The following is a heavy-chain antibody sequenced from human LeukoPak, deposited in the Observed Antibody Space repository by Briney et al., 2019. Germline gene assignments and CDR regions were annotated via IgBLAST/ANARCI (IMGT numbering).Heavy chain of an antibody. CDR1: GGSFSGYY. CDR3: ARGGIPFYYYMDV. D-gene: IGHD2-15*01. J-gene: IGHJ6*03. Sequence: TSETLSLTCAVYGGSFSGYYWSWIRQPPGKGLEWIGYIYYSGSTNYNPSLKSRVTISVDTSKNQFSLKLSSVTAADTAVFYCARGGIPFYYYMDVWGKGTTVTVSS. CDR2: IYYSGST. V-gene: IGHV4-59*01.